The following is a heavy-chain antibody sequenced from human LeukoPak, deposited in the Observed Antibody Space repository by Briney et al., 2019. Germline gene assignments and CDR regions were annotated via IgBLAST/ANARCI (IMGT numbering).Heavy chain of an antibody. Sequence: PGGSLRLSCAASGFTVSSNHMSWVRQAPGKGLEWVSVIYSGGSTYYADSVKGRFTISRDNSKNTLYLQMNSLRAEDTAVYYCARGDDYGGNSGVFDYWGQGTLVTVSS. V-gene: IGHV3-53*01. CDR3: ARGDDYGGNSGVFDY. D-gene: IGHD4-23*01. CDR1: GFTVSSNH. CDR2: IYSGGST. J-gene: IGHJ4*02.